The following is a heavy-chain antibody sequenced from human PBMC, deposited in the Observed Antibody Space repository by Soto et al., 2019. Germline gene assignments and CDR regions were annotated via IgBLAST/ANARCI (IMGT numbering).Heavy chain of an antibody. V-gene: IGHV3-30-3*01. Sequence: QVQLVESGGGVVQPGRSLRLSCAASGFTFSSYAMHWVRQAPGKGLEWVAVISYDGSNKYYADSVKGRFTISRDNSKNTLYLQMNSLRAEDTAVYYCARESQKWELLDWFDPWGQGTLVTVSS. CDR2: ISYDGSNK. CDR3: ARESQKWELLDWFDP. J-gene: IGHJ5*02. CDR1: GFTFSSYA. D-gene: IGHD1-26*01.